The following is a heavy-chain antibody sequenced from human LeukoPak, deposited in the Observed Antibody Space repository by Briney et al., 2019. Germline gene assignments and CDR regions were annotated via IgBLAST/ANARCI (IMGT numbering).Heavy chain of an antibody. CDR2: ISSSSSYI. CDR1: GSTFSSYS. V-gene: IGHV3-21*01. J-gene: IGHJ5*02. Sequence: PGGSLRLSCAASGSTFSSYSMNWVRQAPGKGLEWVSSISSSSSYIYYADSVKGRFTISRDNAKNSLYLQMNSLRAEDTAVYYCARDQGLSWGPLFDPWGQGTLVTVSS. D-gene: IGHD3-16*01. CDR3: ARDQGLSWGPLFDP.